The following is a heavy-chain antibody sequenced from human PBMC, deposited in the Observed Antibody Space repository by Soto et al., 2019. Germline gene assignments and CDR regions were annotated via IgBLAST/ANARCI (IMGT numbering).Heavy chain of an antibody. CDR1: GYNFTSHY. D-gene: IGHD3-10*01. V-gene: IGHV1-46*01. CDR2: IYPRGGTT. Sequence: ASVKVSCKASGYNFTSHYMHWVRQAPGQGLESMGIIYPRGGTTIYAQKFQGRVTITRDTSASTAYMELSSLRSEDTAVYYCARATKSFTNYYGSGSYPPQYYFDYWGQGTLVTVSS. J-gene: IGHJ4*02. CDR3: ARATKSFTNYYGSGSYPPQYYFDY.